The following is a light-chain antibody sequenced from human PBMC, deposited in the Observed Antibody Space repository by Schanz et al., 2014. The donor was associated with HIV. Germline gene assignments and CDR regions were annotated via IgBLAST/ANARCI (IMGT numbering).Light chain of an antibody. CDR2: DAS. CDR3: QQYHTSPST. J-gene: IGKJ4*01. Sequence: IVLTQSPATLSLSPGERATLSCRASQSVSSYLAWYQQKPGQAPRLLIYDASNRATGIPARFSGSGSGTDFTLTISSLEPEDFAVYYCQQYHTSPSTFGGGTKVEIK. V-gene: IGKV3-11*01. CDR1: QSVSSY.